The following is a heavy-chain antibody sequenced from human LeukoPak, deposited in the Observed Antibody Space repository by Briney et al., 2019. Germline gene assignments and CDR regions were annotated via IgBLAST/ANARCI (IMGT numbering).Heavy chain of an antibody. J-gene: IGHJ3*02. CDR2: ISSSSSYI. CDR3: ARENGYNWNDYSNDAFDI. Sequence: GGSLRLSCAASGFTFSSYSMNWVRQAPGKGLEWVSSISSSSSYIYYADSVKGRFTISRDNAKNPLYLQMNSLRAEDTAVYYCARENGYNWNDYSNDAFDIWGQGTMVTVSS. CDR1: GFTFSSYS. D-gene: IGHD1-1*01. V-gene: IGHV3-21*01.